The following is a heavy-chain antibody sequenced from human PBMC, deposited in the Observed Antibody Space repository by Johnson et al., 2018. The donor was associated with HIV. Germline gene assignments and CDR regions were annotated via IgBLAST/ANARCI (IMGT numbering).Heavy chain of an antibody. V-gene: IGHV3-11*04. CDR1: GVIFSDYY. Sequence: QVQLVESGGGLVQPGGSLRLSCAVSGVIFSDYYMSWIRQAPGKGLEWVSYISGSGNKYYADSVKGRFTISRDNSKNTLYLQMNSLRAEDTAVYYCALNWGAEGAFDIWGQGTMVTVSS. J-gene: IGHJ3*02. CDR3: ALNWGAEGAFDI. D-gene: IGHD7-27*01. CDR2: ISGSGNK.